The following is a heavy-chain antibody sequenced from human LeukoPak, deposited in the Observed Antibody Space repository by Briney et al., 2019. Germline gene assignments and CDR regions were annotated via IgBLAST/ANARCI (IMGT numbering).Heavy chain of an antibody. J-gene: IGHJ4*02. CDR3: ARVPSSRRYYFDY. D-gene: IGHD6-13*01. Sequence: PSETLSLTCAVYGGSFSGYYWSWIRQPPGKGLEWIGEINHSGSTNYNPSLKSRVTISVDTSKNQFSLKLSSVTAADTAVYYCARVPSSRRYYFDYWGQGTLVTVSS. CDR2: INHSGST. CDR1: GGSFSGYY. V-gene: IGHV4-34*01.